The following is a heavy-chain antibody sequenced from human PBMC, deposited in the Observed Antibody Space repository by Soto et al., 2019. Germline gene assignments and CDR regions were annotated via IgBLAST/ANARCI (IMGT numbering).Heavy chain of an antibody. J-gene: IGHJ5*02. CDR3: ATLRRNSSSNWFDP. D-gene: IGHD6-6*01. Sequence: ASVKVSCKASGYTFTSYAMHWVRQAPGQRLEWMGWINAGNGNTKYSQKFQGRVTMTRDTSTSTVYMELSSLRSEDTAVYYCATLRRNSSSNWFDPWGQGTLVTVSS. CDR2: INAGNGNT. CDR1: GYTFTSYA. V-gene: IGHV1-3*01.